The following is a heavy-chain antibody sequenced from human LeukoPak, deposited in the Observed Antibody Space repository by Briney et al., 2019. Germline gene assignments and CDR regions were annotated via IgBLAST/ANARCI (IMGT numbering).Heavy chain of an antibody. CDR1: GFTFDDYA. Sequence: HPGRSLRLSCTASGFTFDDYAMSWVRQAPGKGLEWVGFIRSKAYGGTTEYAASVKGRFTISRDDSKSIAYLQMNSLKTEDTAVHYCTRVRIAVAGRGRYFDYWGQGTLVTVSS. CDR3: TRVRIAVAGRGRYFDY. D-gene: IGHD6-19*01. J-gene: IGHJ4*02. CDR2: IRSKAYGGTT. V-gene: IGHV3-49*04.